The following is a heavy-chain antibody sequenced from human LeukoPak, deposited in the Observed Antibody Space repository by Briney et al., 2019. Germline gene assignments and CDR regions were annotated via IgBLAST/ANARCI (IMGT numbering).Heavy chain of an antibody. J-gene: IGHJ4*02. D-gene: IGHD3-16*02. V-gene: IGHV1-3*01. CDR1: GYPFTTYA. CDR3: ARGSYDYVWGSYRSYYFDY. CDR2: INAGNGNT. Sequence: ASVKVSCKASGYPFTTYALHWVRQAPGQSLEWMIWINAGNGNTKYSQKFQDRVTITRDTSASTAYMELSSLTSEDTAVYYCARGSYDYVWGSYRSYYFDYWGQGTLVTVSS.